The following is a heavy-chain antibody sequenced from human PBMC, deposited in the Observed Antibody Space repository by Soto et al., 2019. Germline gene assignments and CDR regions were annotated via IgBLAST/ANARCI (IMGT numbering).Heavy chain of an antibody. Sequence: PSETLSLTCTVSGGSISSGGYYWSWIRQHPGKGLEWIGYIYYSGSTYYNPSLKSRVTISVDTSKNQFSLKLSSVTAADTAVYYCAKDRQPDGIWTFDLWGQGTLVTVSS. CDR2: IYYSGST. CDR3: AKDRQPDGIWTFDL. CDR1: GGSISSGGYY. D-gene: IGHD3-9*01. J-gene: IGHJ4*02. V-gene: IGHV4-31*03.